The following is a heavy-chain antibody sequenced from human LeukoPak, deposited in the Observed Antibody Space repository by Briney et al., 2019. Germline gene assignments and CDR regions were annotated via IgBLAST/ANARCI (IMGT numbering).Heavy chain of an antibody. Sequence: QPGGSLRLSCATSGFTFDKYFIHWARQAPGKGLEWVSVIYSGGSTYYADSVKGRFTISRDNSKNTLYLQMNSLRAEDTAVYYCAKDRPSRMAGITGTGYFDYWGQGTLVTVSS. D-gene: IGHD1-20*01. CDR2: IYSGGST. CDR3: AKDRPSRMAGITGTGYFDY. CDR1: GFTFDKYF. V-gene: IGHV3-66*01. J-gene: IGHJ4*02.